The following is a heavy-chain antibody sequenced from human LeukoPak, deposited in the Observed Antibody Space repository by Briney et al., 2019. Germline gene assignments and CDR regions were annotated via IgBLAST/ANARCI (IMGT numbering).Heavy chain of an antibody. CDR1: GFTFSSYE. CDR2: ISSSGSTI. Sequence: GGSLRLSCAASGFTFSSYEMNWVRQAPGKGLEWVSYISSSGSTIYYADSVKGRFTISRDNAKNSLYLQMNSLRAEDMAVYYCARDQGWNYAFDYWGQGTLVTVSS. CDR3: ARDQGWNYAFDY. V-gene: IGHV3-48*03. D-gene: IGHD1-7*01. J-gene: IGHJ4*02.